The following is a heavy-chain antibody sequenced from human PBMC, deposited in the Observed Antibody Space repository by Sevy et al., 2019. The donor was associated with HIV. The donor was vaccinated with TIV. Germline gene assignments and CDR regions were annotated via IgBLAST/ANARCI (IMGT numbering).Heavy chain of an antibody. CDR2: IYPGDSDT. CDR1: GYTFSNYW. Sequence: GESLKISCKGSGYTFSNYWIGWVRQMPGKGLEWMGIIYPGDSDTRYSPSLQGQVTISSDKSISTAYLQWSSLKASDTAMYYCARRGYYDSSGYYTYGMDVWGQGTTVTVSS. CDR3: ARRGYYDSSGYYTYGMDV. V-gene: IGHV5-51*01. D-gene: IGHD3-22*01. J-gene: IGHJ6*02.